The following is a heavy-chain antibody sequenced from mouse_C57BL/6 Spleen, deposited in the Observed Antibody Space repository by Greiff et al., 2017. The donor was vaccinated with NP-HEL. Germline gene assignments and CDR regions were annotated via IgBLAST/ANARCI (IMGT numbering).Heavy chain of an antibody. V-gene: IGHV1-22*01. CDR1: GYTFTDYN. CDR3: ARGFYYGNYAGFAY. CDR2: INPNNGGT. Sequence: VQLQQSGPELVKPGASVKMSCKASGYTFTDYNMHWVKQSHGKSLEWIGYINPNNGGTSYNQKFKGKATLTVNKSSSTAYMELRSLTSEDSAVYYCARGFYYGNYAGFAYWGQGTLVTVSA. J-gene: IGHJ3*01. D-gene: IGHD2-1*01.